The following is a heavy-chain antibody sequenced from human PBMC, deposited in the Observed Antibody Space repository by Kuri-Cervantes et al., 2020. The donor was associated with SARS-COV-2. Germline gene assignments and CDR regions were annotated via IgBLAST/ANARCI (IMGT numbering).Heavy chain of an antibody. D-gene: IGHD6-19*01. Sequence: LALTCAAPGFRFSDYGMNWVRQGPEKGLECVAYISSSSTSIYYADSVKGRFTISRDNAKNSLYLQMDSLRDEDTAVYYCARDSGWFEGRVRWFDPWGQGTLVTVSS. V-gene: IGHV3-48*02. CDR3: ARDSGWFEGRVRWFDP. CDR1: GFRFSDYG. J-gene: IGHJ5*02. CDR2: ISSSSTSI.